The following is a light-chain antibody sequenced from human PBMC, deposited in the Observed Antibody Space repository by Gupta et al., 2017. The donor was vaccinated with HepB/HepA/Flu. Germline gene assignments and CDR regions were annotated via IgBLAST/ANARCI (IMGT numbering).Light chain of an antibody. CDR2: DVT. J-gene: IGLJ3*02. V-gene: IGLV2-14*03. CDR1: NNDVRRYNY. CDR3: TSYTSSITWV. Sequence: ALTQPASVSGSPGQSITISCTGTNNDVRRYNYLSWFQQHPGKAPKLMIYDVTNRPSGVSDRFSGSKSGNTAALTISGLRAEDEADYYCTSYTSSITWVFGGGTKLTVL.